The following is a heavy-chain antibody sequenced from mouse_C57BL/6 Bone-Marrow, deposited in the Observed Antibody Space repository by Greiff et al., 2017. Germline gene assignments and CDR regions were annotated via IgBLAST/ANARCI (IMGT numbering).Heavy chain of an antibody. Sequence: EVKLQESGAELVRPGASVKLSCTASGFNITDYYMHWVQQRPEQGLEWIGRIDPAVGDTEYAPKFQGKATMSANSSSNTSYLLLSSLSSEDTAVYYGTTRLSYAMDYWGQGTSVTVSS. CDR1: GFNITDYY. CDR3: TTRLSYAMDY. J-gene: IGHJ4*01. CDR2: IDPAVGDT. V-gene: IGHV14-1*01.